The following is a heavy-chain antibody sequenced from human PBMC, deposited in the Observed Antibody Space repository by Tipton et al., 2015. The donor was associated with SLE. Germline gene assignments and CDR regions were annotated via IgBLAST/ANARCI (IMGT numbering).Heavy chain of an antibody. CDR2: IYYSGST. V-gene: IGHV4-59*06. CDR3: ARKRLPDLDFDL. Sequence: TLSLTCTVSGGSINYYYWNWIRQPPGKGLEWIGYIYYSGSTYYNPSLKSRVTISIDTSKNQFSLKLSSVTAADTAVYYCARKRLPDLDFDLWGRGTLVTVSS. D-gene: IGHD3-16*01. J-gene: IGHJ2*01. CDR1: GGSINYYY.